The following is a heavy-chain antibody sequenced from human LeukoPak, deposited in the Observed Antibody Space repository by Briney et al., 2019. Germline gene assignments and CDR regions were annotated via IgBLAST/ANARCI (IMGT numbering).Heavy chain of an antibody. CDR2: INPNSGGT. CDR3: ARERWSGYSFDY. CDR1: GYTFTGYY. D-gene: IGHD3-3*01. J-gene: IGHJ4*02. V-gene: IGHV1-2*02. Sequence: ASVKVSCKASGYTFTGYYMHWVRQAPGQGLEWMGWINPNSGGTNYAQKFQGRVTMTRDTSISTAYMELSRLRSDDTAVYYCARERWSGYSFDYWGQGTLVTVSS.